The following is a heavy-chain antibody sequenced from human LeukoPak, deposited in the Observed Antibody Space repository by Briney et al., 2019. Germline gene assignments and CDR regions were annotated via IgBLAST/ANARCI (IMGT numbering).Heavy chain of an antibody. CDR1: GGSFSGYY. D-gene: IGHD3-3*01. Sequence: SETLSLTCAVYGGSFSGYYWSWIRQPPGKGLEWIGEINHSGSTNYNPSLKSRVTISVDTSKNQFSLKLSPVTAADTAVYYCARGQFLYDFWSGYPQFDPWGQGTLVTVSP. CDR3: ARGQFLYDFWSGYPQFDP. J-gene: IGHJ5*02. V-gene: IGHV4-34*01. CDR2: INHSGST.